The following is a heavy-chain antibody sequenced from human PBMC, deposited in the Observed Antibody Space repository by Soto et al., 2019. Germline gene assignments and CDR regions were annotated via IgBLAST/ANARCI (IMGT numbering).Heavy chain of an antibody. V-gene: IGHV4-34*01. Sequence: SETLSLTCAVYGGSFSGYYWSWIRQPPGKGLEWIGEINHSGSTNYNPSLKSRVTISVDTSKNQFSLKLSSVTAADTAVYYCARRSGSYFFGSVSFDYWGQGTLVTVSS. J-gene: IGHJ4*02. CDR2: INHSGST. D-gene: IGHD1-26*01. CDR3: ARRSGSYFFGSVSFDY. CDR1: GGSFSGYY.